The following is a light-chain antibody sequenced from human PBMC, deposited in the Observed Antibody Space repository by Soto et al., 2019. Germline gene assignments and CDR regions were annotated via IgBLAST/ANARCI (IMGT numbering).Light chain of an antibody. V-gene: IGKV3-20*01. J-gene: IGKJ1*01. CDR1: QSVSNNY. CDR2: GAP. CDR3: QQYSNLWT. Sequence: EIVLTQSPGTLSLSPGERATLSCRTSQSVSNNYLAWYQQQPGQAPRLLIYGAPSRATGVPDRFSGSGSGTDFTLSISRLEPKDFAVYYCQQYSNLWTFGQGTKV.